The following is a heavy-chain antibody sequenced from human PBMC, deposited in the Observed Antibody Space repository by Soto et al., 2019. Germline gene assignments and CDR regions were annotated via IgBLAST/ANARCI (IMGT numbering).Heavy chain of an antibody. V-gene: IGHV3-21*01. CDR1: GFTFSSYS. Sequence: GGSLRLSCAASGFTFSSYSMNWVRQAPGKGLEWVSSISSSSSCIYYADSVKGRFTISRDNAKNSLYLQMNSLRAEDTAVYYCARDLRSLVAVAGNYYYYGMDVWGQGTTVTVSS. D-gene: IGHD6-19*01. CDR3: ARDLRSLVAVAGNYYYYGMDV. CDR2: ISSSSSCI. J-gene: IGHJ6*02.